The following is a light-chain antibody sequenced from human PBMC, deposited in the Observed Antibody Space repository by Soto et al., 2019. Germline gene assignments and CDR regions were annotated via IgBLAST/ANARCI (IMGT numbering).Light chain of an antibody. CDR1: QDISNY. CDR2: DAS. Sequence: DIQMTQSPSSLSASVGDRVTITCQASQDISNYLNWYQQKQGKAPKLLIYDASNLETGVPSRFSGSGSGTDFTFTISSLQPEDIETYYCQQYDNLLITFGQGTRLEI. V-gene: IGKV1-33*01. J-gene: IGKJ5*01. CDR3: QQYDNLLIT.